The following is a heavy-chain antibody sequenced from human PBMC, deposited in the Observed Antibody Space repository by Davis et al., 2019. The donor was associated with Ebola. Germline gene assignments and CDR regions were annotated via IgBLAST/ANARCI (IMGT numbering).Heavy chain of an antibody. Sequence: GSLRLSCAASGFTFSSYAMHWVRQAPGKGLEWVAVISYDGSNKYYADSVKGRFTISRDNAKNTLYLQMNSLRAEDTAVYYCARGDFWSGYYGWIYYYYGMDVWGQGTTVTVSS. CDR3: ARGDFWSGYYGWIYYYYGMDV. CDR1: GFTFSSYA. D-gene: IGHD3-3*01. J-gene: IGHJ6*02. V-gene: IGHV3-30-3*01. CDR2: ISYDGSNK.